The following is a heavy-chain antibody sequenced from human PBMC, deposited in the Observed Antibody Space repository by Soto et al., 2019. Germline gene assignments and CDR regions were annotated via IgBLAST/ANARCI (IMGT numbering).Heavy chain of an antibody. CDR2: IIPIFGTA. D-gene: IGHD6-19*01. J-gene: IGHJ4*02. CDR3: ARDPRIAVAGTYFDY. V-gene: IGHV1-69*13. CDR1: GGTFSSYA. Sequence: ASVKVSCKASGGTFSSYAISWVRQAPGQGLEWMGGIIPIFGTANYAQKFQGRVTITADESTSTAYMELSSLRSEDTAVYYCARDPRIAVAGTYFDYWGQGTLVTVSS.